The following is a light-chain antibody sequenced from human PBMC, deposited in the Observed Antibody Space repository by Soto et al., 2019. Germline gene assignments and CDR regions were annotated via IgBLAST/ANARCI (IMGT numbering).Light chain of an antibody. J-gene: IGLJ2*01. CDR1: NIGSKS. V-gene: IGLV3-21*04. CDR2: YDS. CDR3: QVWDIGSGVA. Sequence: SSVLTQAPSVSVAPGKTATITCGGNNIGSKSVHWYQQKPGQAPVLVIYYDSDRPSGIPERFSGSNSGSTATLTISRVEAGDEADYYCQVWDIGSGVAFGGGTQLTVL.